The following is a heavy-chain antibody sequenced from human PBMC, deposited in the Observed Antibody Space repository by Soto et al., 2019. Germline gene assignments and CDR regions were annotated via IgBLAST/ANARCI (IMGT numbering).Heavy chain of an antibody. J-gene: IGHJ1*01. CDR2: IKEDGSDK. Sequence: DVQLVESGGGLVQPGGSLRLSCGPSGFIFRNYWMSWVRQFPGKGLEWVAHIKEDGSDKYYGDSVKGRFIISRDKAKNSLFLQMNSLRAEDTAVYYCATTLTTSAEYFQYWGQGTLVTVSS. V-gene: IGHV3-7*01. CDR1: GFIFRNYW. CDR3: ATTLTTSAEYFQY. D-gene: IGHD3-16*01.